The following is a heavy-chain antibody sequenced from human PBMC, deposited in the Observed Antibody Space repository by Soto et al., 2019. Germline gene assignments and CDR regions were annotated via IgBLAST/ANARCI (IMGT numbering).Heavy chain of an antibody. D-gene: IGHD5-18*01. Sequence: SETLSLTCAVYGGSFSGYYWSWIRQPPGKGLEWIGEINHSGSTNYNPSLKSRVTISVDTSKNQFSLKLSSVTAADTTVYYCARGVRGGYSYGYKGTGYRGPATLVTLST. CDR3: ARGVRGGYSYGYKGTGY. J-gene: IGHJ4*02. V-gene: IGHV4-34*01. CDR1: GGSFSGYY. CDR2: INHSGST.